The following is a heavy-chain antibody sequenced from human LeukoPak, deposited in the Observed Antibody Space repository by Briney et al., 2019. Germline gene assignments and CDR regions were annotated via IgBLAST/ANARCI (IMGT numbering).Heavy chain of an antibody. Sequence: PGGSLRLSCAASGFTFSSYAMSWVRQAPGKGLEWVSAISGSGGSTYYADSVKGRFTISRDNSKNTLYLQMSSLRAEDTAVYYCAKVRTRWTMVRGVPYMDVWGKGTTVTVSS. CDR3: AKVRTRWTMVRGVPYMDV. CDR1: GFTFSSYA. J-gene: IGHJ6*03. CDR2: ISGSGGST. D-gene: IGHD3-10*01. V-gene: IGHV3-23*01.